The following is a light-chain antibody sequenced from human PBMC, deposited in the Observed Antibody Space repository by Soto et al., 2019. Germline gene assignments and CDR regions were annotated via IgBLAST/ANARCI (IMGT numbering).Light chain of an antibody. CDR1: QSVATY. CDR3: QQYNNWPPIT. CDR2: GAS. J-gene: IGKJ5*01. Sequence: EPALTKSPATLSLSPGDRSPLSWRISQSVATYLAWYQQRPGQAPRLLIYGASKRAIGLPARFSGSGSGTEFTLTITSLQSEDFAVYYCQQYNNWPPITFGQGTRLEIK. V-gene: IGKV3D-15*01.